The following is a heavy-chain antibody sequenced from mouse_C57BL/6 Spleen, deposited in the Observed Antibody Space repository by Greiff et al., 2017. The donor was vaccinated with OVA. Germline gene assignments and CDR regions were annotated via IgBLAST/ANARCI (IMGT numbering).Heavy chain of an antibody. CDR2: IYPRSGNT. CDR1: GYTFTSYG. CDR3: ARKGTVVARDYAMDY. V-gene: IGHV1-81*01. J-gene: IGHJ4*01. D-gene: IGHD1-1*01. Sequence: QVQLQQSGAELARPGASVKLSCKASGYTFTSYGISWVKQRTGQGLEWIGEIYPRSGNTYYNEKFKGKATLHADKSSSTAYMELRSLTSEDSAVYFCARKGTVVARDYAMDYWGQGTSVTVSS.